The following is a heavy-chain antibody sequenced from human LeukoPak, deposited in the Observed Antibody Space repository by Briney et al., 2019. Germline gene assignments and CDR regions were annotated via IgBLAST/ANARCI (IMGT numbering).Heavy chain of an antibody. D-gene: IGHD2-15*01. CDR3: ARDHATYYFDY. J-gene: IGHJ4*02. CDR1: GFTFSSYW. Sequence: GGSLRLSCAASGFTFSSYWMSWVRQAPGKGLEWVANIKQNGSDKYYVDSVKGRFTISRDNAKNPLYLQMNSLRAEDTAVYYCARDHATYYFDYWGQGTLVTVCS. CDR2: IKQNGSDK. V-gene: IGHV3-7*01.